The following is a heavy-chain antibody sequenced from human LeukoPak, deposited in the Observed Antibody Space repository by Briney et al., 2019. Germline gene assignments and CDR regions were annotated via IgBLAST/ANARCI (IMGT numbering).Heavy chain of an antibody. V-gene: IGHV4-59*11. J-gene: IGHJ6*02. CDR3: ARFGVDYDMNV. CDR1: GGSISGHY. D-gene: IGHD3-16*01. Sequence: RSSETLSLTCTVSGGSISGHYWTWIRQPPGKGLEWIGQIHYSGRPDYNPSLKSRVTISVDTSKNQLSLKVTSVTGADTAVYYCARFGVDYDMNVWGQGTTVTVSS. CDR2: IHYSGRP.